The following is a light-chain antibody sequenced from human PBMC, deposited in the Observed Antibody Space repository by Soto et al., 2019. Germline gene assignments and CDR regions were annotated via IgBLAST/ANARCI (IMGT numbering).Light chain of an antibody. Sequence: EMWITQCPATQSKSPGERATLSCRASQSVSSNLAWYQQKPGQAPRLLIYGASTRATGIPARFSGSGSGTEFTLTISSLQCEDFAVYFSYHHNIWAVLGGGTKV. CDR1: QSVSSN. CDR3: YHHNIWAV. CDR2: GAS. V-gene: IGKV3-15*01. J-gene: IGKJ4*01.